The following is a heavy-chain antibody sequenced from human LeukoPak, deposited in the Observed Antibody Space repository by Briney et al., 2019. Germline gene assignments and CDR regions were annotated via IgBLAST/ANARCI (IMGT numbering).Heavy chain of an antibody. CDR2: ISPTGSTT. J-gene: IGHJ4*02. Sequence: GGSLRLSCTASGFSFSGHWMHWARQLPGKGLVWVSRISPTGSTTSYADSVKGRFTVSRDNAKNTLYLQVNNLRAEDTAVFYCARDQYDTWSRRGNFDSWGQGTLVIVSS. CDR1: GFSFSGHW. CDR3: ARDQYDTWSRRGNFDS. D-gene: IGHD3/OR15-3a*01. V-gene: IGHV3-74*01.